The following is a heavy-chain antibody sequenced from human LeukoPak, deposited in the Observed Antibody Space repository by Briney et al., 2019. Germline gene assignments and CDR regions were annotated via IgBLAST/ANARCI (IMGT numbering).Heavy chain of an antibody. Sequence: SETLSLTCAVYGGSFSGYYWSWIRQPPGKGLEWIGEINHSGSTYYNPSLKSRVTISVDRSKNQFSLKLSSVTAADTAVYYCASTPGIAAAGLDYWGQGTLVTVSS. D-gene: IGHD6-13*01. V-gene: IGHV4-34*01. CDR3: ASTPGIAAAGLDY. CDR2: INHSGST. CDR1: GGSFSGYY. J-gene: IGHJ4*02.